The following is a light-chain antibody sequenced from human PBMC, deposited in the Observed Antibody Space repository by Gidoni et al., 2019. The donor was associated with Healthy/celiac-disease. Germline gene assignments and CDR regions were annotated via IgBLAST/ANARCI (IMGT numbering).Light chain of an antibody. CDR2: GAS. CDR1: QSVSSN. CDR3: QQYNNWPPPT. Sequence: EIVMTQSTATLSVSPGERATLSCRASQSVSSNLAWYQQKPGQAPRLLIYGASTRATGIPARFSGSGSGTEFTLTISSLQSEDFAVYYCQQYNNWPPPTFGGGTKVEIK. V-gene: IGKV3-15*01. J-gene: IGKJ4*01.